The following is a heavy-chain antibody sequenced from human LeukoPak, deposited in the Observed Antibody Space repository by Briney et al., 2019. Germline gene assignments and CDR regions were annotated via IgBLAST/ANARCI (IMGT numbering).Heavy chain of an antibody. CDR1: GYTFTGYY. CDR3: ARCKTGDWFDP. J-gene: IGHJ5*02. CDR2: INPNNGGT. D-gene: IGHD2/OR15-2a*01. Sequence: GASVKVSCRASGYTFTGYYLHWVRQAPGLGFEWMGWINPNNGGTNYAQEFQGRVTMTRDTSINTAYMELSSLRSDDTAVYYCARCKTGDWFDPWGQGTLVTVSS. V-gene: IGHV1-2*02.